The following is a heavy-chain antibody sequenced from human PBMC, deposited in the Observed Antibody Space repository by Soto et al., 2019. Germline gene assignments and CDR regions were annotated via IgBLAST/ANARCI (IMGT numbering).Heavy chain of an antibody. CDR1: GVTFSSYA. V-gene: IGHV1-69*13. CDR3: ARVKIAAPYYYYYGTDV. J-gene: IGHJ6*02. CDR2: IIPIFGTA. D-gene: IGHD6-13*01. Sequence: SVKVSCKASGVTFSSYAISWVRQAPGQGLEWMGGIIPIFGTANYAQKFQGRVTITADESTSTAYMELSSLRAEDTAVYYCARVKIAAPYYYYYGTDVWGQGTTVTVSS.